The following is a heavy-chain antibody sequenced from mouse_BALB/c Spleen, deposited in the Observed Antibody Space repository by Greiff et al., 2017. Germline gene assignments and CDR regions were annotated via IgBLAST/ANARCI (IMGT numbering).Heavy chain of an antibody. Sequence: EVQLVESGGGLVKPGGSLKLSCAASGFTFSSYSMPWVRQTPGKGLEWFGTISSGASYTYYQDSVKGQVTITVDNANNTLYLQLSSLRSEDTARSYCARHSTADAMDYWGQGTSVTVSS. J-gene: IGHJ4*01. V-gene: IGHV5-9-3*01. CDR2: ISSGASYT. CDR1: GFTFSSYS. D-gene: IGHD1-2*01. CDR3: ARHSTADAMDY.